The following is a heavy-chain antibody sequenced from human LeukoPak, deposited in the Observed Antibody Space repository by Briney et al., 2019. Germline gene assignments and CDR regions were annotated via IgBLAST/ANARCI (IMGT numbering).Heavy chain of an antibody. CDR3: ARGGRLGWSGYYGLIKNFDY. J-gene: IGHJ4*02. CDR1: GGSISSSSYY. V-gene: IGHV4-39*01. Sequence: PSETLSLTCTVSGGSISSSSYYWGWIRQPPGKGLEWIGSIYYSGSTYYNPSLKSRVTISVDTSKNQFSLKLSSVTAADTAVYYCARGGRLGWSGYYGLIKNFDYWGQGTLVTVSS. CDR2: IYYSGST. D-gene: IGHD3-3*01.